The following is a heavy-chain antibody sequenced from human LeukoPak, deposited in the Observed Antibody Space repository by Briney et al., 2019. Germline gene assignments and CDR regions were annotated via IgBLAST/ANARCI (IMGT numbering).Heavy chain of an antibody. CDR3: ARSYSGYQTYYSDY. Sequence: SQTLSLTCAVSGGSISSGGYSWSWIRQPPGKGLEWIGYIYHSGSTYYNPSLKSRVTISVDRSKNQFSLKLSSVTAADTAVYYCARSYSGYQTYYSDYWGQGTLVTVSS. CDR1: GGSISSGGYS. V-gene: IGHV4-30-2*01. D-gene: IGHD5-12*01. J-gene: IGHJ4*02. CDR2: IYHSGST.